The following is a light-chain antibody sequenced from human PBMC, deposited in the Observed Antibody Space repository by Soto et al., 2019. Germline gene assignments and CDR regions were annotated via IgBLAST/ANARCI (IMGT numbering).Light chain of an antibody. CDR1: QGISSN. CDR2: GAS. CDR3: KQYNNCRPR. J-gene: IGKJ1*01. Sequence: IALNNSASALSVSPAERATLSCRASQGISSNFGCYQQKPGQAPRLLNYGASTRDTGIQAMFSGSGSGTDFTITISSLQCEDVAVYYCKQYNNCRPRFGQGTKV. V-gene: IGKV3-15*01.